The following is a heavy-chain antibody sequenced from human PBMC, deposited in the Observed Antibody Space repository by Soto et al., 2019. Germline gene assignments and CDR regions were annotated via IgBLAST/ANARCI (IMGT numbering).Heavy chain of an antibody. V-gene: IGHV7-4-1*01. CDR1: GYAFSSYA. D-gene: IGHD6-13*01. CDR3: ARGPRIAAAGRAGGFDP. Sequence: SVKVSFKGAGYAFSSYAKSWVRQAPGQGLEWMGWINTNTGNPTYAQGFTGRFVFSLDTSVSTAYLQICSLKAEDTAVYYCARGPRIAAAGRAGGFDPWGQGTLVTVSS. J-gene: IGHJ5*02. CDR2: INTNTGNP.